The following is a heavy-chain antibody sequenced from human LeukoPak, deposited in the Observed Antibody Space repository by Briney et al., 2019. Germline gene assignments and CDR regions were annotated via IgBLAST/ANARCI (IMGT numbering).Heavy chain of an antibody. CDR3: AREGTADMDTNWFDP. V-gene: IGHV1-2*02. J-gene: IGHJ5*02. CDR1: GYTFANYG. Sequence: GASVKVSCRASGYTFANYGISWVRQAPGQGLEWMGWINPNSGGTNYAQKFLGRVTMTRDTSISTAYMELSRLRSDDTAVYYCAREGTADMDTNWFDPWGQGALVTVSS. D-gene: IGHD2-2*01. CDR2: INPNSGGT.